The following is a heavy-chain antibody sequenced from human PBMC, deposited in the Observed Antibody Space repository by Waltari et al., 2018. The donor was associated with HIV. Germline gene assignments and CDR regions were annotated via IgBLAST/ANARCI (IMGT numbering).Heavy chain of an antibody. J-gene: IGHJ3*01. V-gene: IGHV1-24*01. Sequence: VQLVQSGAEVKKPGASVKVPCKVSGYPLSELALHWVGQSPGKGLEWRGGLDPEVGETVYAQKFQGRVTMTEDPSTGSAYRDLTGLRFDDTAVYYCTGGGSAFDVWGQGTMVTVSS. CDR3: TGGGSAFDV. CDR2: LDPEVGET. CDR1: GYPLSELA. D-gene: IGHD3-16*01.